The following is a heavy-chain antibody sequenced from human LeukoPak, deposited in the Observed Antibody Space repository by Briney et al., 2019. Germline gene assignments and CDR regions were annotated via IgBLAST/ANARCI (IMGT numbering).Heavy chain of an antibody. CDR3: ARDQEGFDY. V-gene: IGHV1-46*01. Sequence: ASVKVSYKASGYTFTSNYIHWVRQAPGQGLEWMGMIYPRDGSTSYAQKFQGRVTVTRDTSTSTVHMELSGLRSEDTAVYYCARDQEGFDYWGQGTLVTVSS. J-gene: IGHJ4*02. CDR2: IYPRDGST. CDR1: GYTFTSNY.